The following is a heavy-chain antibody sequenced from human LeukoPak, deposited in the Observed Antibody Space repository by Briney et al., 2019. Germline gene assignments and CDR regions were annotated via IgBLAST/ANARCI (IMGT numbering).Heavy chain of an antibody. CDR3: ARDQEGFDY. V-gene: IGHV1-46*01. Sequence: ASVKVSYKASGYTFTSNYIHWVRQAPGQGLEWMGMIYPRDGSTSYAQKFQGRVTVTRDTSTSTVHMELSGLRSEDTAVYYCARDQEGFDYWGQGTLVTVSS. J-gene: IGHJ4*02. CDR2: IYPRDGST. CDR1: GYTFTSNY.